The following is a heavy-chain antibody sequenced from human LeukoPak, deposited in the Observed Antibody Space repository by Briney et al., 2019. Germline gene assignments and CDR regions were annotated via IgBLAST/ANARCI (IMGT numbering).Heavy chain of an antibody. CDR2: INPSGGST. CDR1: GYTFTSYY. Sequence: ASVKVSCKASGYTFTSYYMHWVRQAPGQGLEWMGIINPSGGSTSYAQKFQGRVTMTTDTSTSTAYMELRSLRSDDTAVYYCARYEDSYFDYWGQGTLVTVSS. J-gene: IGHJ4*02. D-gene: IGHD3-16*01. V-gene: IGHV1-46*01. CDR3: ARYEDSYFDY.